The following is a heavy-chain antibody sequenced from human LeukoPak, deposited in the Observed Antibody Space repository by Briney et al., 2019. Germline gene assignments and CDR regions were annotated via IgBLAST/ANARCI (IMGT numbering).Heavy chain of an antibody. CDR1: GFTFSTYA. J-gene: IGHJ4*01. CDR2: ISTNGGGT. CDR3: ARWGSTSCYDY. Sequence: PGGSLRLSCAASGFTFSTYAMHWVRQAPGKGLEYVSAISTNGGGTYYANSVKGRFTISRDNSKNTLYLQMGSLRAEDMAVYYCARWGSTSCYDYWGHGTLVTVSS. V-gene: IGHV3-64*01. D-gene: IGHD2-2*01.